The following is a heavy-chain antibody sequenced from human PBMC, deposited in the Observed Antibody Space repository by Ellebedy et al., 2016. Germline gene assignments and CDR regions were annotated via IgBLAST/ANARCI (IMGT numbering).Heavy chain of an antibody. J-gene: IGHJ4*02. CDR1: GGSISSENW. CDR2: INHSGST. V-gene: IGHV4-4*02. Sequence: SETLSLTCAVSGGSISSENWRKCIRPPPGKGLEWIGEINHSGSTNYNPSLKSRVTISVDTSKNQFSLKLSSVTAADTAVYYCARDLGYCSGGSCYGGGDYWGQGTLVTVSS. D-gene: IGHD2-15*01. CDR3: ARDLGYCSGGSCYGGGDY.